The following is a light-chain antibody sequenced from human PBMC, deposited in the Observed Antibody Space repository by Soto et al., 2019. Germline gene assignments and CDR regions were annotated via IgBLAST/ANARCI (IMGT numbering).Light chain of an antibody. CDR3: AAWDDSLNGREV. Sequence: QSVLTQPPSASGTPGQRVTISCSGSSSNIGSNTVNWYQQLPGTAPKLLIYSNNQRPSGVPDRFSGSKSGTSASLAISGLPSGDEADYYCAAWDDSLNGREVFGGGTKVTVL. CDR2: SNN. CDR1: SSNIGSNT. J-gene: IGLJ2*01. V-gene: IGLV1-44*01.